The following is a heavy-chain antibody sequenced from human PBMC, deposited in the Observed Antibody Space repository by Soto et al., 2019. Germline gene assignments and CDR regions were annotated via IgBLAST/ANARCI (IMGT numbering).Heavy chain of an antibody. D-gene: IGHD3-16*01. CDR2: IRPYSGNT. J-gene: IGHJ6*02. Sequence: QVQLVQSGDEVRKPGSSVKVSCKASGYIFVNYGIAWVRQAPGQGLEWMGWIRPYSGNTHYARKVQGRLTMTTDTSTSTAYMDLGSLTSDDTAVYYCAMVYNYVTPTPQDVWGQGTTVTVSS. V-gene: IGHV1-18*01. CDR3: AMVYNYVTPTPQDV. CDR1: GYIFVNYG.